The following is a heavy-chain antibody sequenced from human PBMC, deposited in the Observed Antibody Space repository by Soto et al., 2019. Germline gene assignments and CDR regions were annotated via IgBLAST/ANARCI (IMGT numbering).Heavy chain of an antibody. CDR3: ARGPLADCSGGSCLYYFDY. J-gene: IGHJ4*02. V-gene: IGHV1-69*13. D-gene: IGHD2-15*01. CDR1: GGTFSSYA. CDR2: IIPIFGTA. Sequence: SVKVSCKASGGTFSSYAISWVRQAPGQGLEWMGGIIPIFGTANYAQKFQGRVTITADESTSTAYMELSSLRSEDTAVYYCARGPLADCSGGSCLYYFDYWGQGTLVTVPQ.